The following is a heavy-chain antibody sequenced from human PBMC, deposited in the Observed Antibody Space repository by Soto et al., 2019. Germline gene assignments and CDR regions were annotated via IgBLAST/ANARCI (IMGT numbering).Heavy chain of an antibody. D-gene: IGHD5-18*01. CDR1: GFTFSSYS. V-gene: IGHV3-21*01. CDR2: ISSSSSYI. J-gene: IGHJ4*02. Sequence: EVQLVESGGGLVKPGGSLRLSCAASGFTFSSYSMNWVRQAPGKGLEWASSISSSSSYIYYADSVKGRFTISRDNTKNSLYLQMNSLRADDTAVYYCARDQPGYSYGYGLGYWGQGTLVTVSS. CDR3: ARDQPGYSYGYGLGY.